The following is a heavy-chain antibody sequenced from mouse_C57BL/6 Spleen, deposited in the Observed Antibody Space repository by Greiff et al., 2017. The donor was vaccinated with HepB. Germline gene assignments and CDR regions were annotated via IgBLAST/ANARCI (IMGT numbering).Heavy chain of an antibody. CDR2: ISYDGSN. Sequence: EVKLQESGPGLVKPSQSLSLTCSVTGYSITSGYYWNWIRQFPGNKLEWMGYISYDGSNNYNPSLKNRISITRDTSKNQFFLKLNSVTTEDTATYYCARGGDYDGGWFAYWGQGTLVTVSA. CDR3: ARGGDYDGGWFAY. D-gene: IGHD2-4*01. V-gene: IGHV3-6*01. J-gene: IGHJ3*01. CDR1: GYSITSGYY.